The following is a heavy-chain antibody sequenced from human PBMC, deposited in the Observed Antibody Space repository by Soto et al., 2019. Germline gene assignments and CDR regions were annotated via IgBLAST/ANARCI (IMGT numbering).Heavy chain of an antibody. J-gene: IGHJ4*02. CDR1: GFTFSSYA. CDR2: ISGSGGST. Sequence: GGSLRLSCAASGFTFSSYAMSWVRQAPGKGLEWVSAISGSGGSTYYADSVKGRFTISRDNSKNTLYLQMNSLRAEDTAVYYCAKGAEFPHLKHPLFDYWGQGTLVTVSS. CDR3: AKGAEFPHLKHPLFDY. V-gene: IGHV3-23*01.